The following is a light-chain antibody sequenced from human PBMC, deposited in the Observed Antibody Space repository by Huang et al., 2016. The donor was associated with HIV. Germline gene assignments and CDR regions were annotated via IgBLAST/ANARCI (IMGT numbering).Light chain of an antibody. CDR1: QSLLHTNGYNY. CDR2: LGS. J-gene: IGKJ5*01. CDR3: MQALQTPRT. V-gene: IGKV2-28*01. Sequence: DIVMTQSPLSLPVTPGEPASISCRSSQSLLHTNGYNYLDWYLQKPGQSPQHLIYLGSVRASGVPDMFSGSGSVVDFTLKISRVEAEDVGVYYCMQALQTPRTFGQGTRLDIK.